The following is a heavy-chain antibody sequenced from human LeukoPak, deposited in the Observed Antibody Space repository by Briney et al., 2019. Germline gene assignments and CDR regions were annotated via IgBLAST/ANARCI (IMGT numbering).Heavy chain of an antibody. CDR2: ISAYNGNT. CDR1: GYTLTSYG. V-gene: IGHV1-18*01. D-gene: IGHD4-17*01. CDR3: ARVSVNYGDMELDY. J-gene: IGHJ4*02. Sequence: ASVKVSCKASGYTLTSYGISWVRQAPGQGLEWMGWISAYNGNTNYAQKLQGRVTMTTDTSTCTAYMELRSLRSDDTAVYYCARVSVNYGDMELDYWGQGTLVTVSS.